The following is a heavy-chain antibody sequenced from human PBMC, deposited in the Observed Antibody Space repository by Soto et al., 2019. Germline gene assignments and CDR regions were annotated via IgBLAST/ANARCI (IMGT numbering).Heavy chain of an antibody. J-gene: IGHJ4*02. CDR3: AKCRGYYDSSGFNNFDY. D-gene: IGHD3-22*01. Sequence: PGGSLRLSCAASGFTFSSYAMSWVRQAPGKGLEWVSAISGSGGSTYYADSVKGRFTISRDNSKNTLYLQMNSLRAEDTAVYYCAKCRGYYDSSGFNNFDYWGQGTLVTVS. CDR1: GFTFSSYA. CDR2: ISGSGGST. V-gene: IGHV3-23*01.